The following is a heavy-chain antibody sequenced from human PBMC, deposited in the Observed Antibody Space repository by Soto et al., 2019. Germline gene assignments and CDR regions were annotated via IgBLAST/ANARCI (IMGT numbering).Heavy chain of an antibody. CDR1: GFIFSTYA. D-gene: IGHD4-17*01. J-gene: IGHJ5*02. CDR3: ARGASTVTTQSNWFDP. CDR2: IWSDGSNT. V-gene: IGHV3-33*01. Sequence: GGSLRLSCAASGFIFSTYAMHWVRQAPGKGLEWVTVIWSDGSNTKYADSGKGRFTISRDNSKDTLYLQMNSLRAEDTAVYYCARGASTVTTQSNWFDPWGQGTLVTVSS.